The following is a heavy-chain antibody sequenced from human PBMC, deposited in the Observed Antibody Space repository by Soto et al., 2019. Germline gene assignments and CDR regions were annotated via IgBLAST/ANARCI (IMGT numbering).Heavy chain of an antibody. J-gene: IGHJ4*02. V-gene: IGHV3-11*06. CDR3: ARSGDNYNRLDY. D-gene: IGHD1-1*01. CDR1: GFTFSDYY. Sequence: PGGSLRLSCEGSGFTFSDYYISWIRQAPGKGLEWISYSSNSGTFSRYADSVKGRFSISRDNTKNLLYPQMNSLRAEDTAVYYCARSGDNYNRLDYWGQGTPVTVSS. CDR2: SSNSGTFS.